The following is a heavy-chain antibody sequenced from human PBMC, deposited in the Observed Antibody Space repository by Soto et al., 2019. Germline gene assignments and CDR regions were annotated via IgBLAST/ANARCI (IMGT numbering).Heavy chain of an antibody. J-gene: IGHJ6*02. CDR1: GGTFSNHV. CDR2: IINIFGTA. CDR3: ARGPYEFWSGYYRPDFHSGMDV. Sequence: QVQLVQSGAEVKKPGSSVKVSCKASGGTFSNHVISWVRQAPGQGLEWMGGIINIFGTANYAQKFQGRVTITAXXXTXXAHMELSSLRSEDTAVYYCARGPYEFWSGYYRPDFHSGMDVWGQGTTVTVSS. V-gene: IGHV1-69*12. D-gene: IGHD3-3*01.